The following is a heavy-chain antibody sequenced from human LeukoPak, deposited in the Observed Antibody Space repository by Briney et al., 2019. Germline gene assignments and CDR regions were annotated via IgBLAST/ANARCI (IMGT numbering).Heavy chain of an antibody. D-gene: IGHD5-24*01. CDR3: AKDLHYNDGRWEFDP. Sequence: GGSLRLSCAASGFTFSTFAMTWVRQAPGKGLEWVSGVVGGGTTYYSDSVKGRFTLSKDNSKKTVYLQMNSLRVEDTAIYYCAKDLHYNDGRWEFDPWGQGTLVTVSS. CDR2: VVGGGTT. V-gene: IGHV3-23*01. J-gene: IGHJ5*02. CDR1: GFTFSTFA.